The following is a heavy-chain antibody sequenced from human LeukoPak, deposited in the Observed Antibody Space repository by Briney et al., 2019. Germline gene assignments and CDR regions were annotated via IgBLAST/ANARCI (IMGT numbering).Heavy chain of an antibody. CDR2: ISSSSSTI. CDR3: ARDGHYYDSSGHPDY. CDR1: GFTFSSYS. J-gene: IGHJ4*02. V-gene: IGHV3-48*04. Sequence: GGSLRLSCAASGFTFSSYSMNWVRQAPGKGLEWVAYISSSSSTIYYADSVKGRFTISRDNAKNSLYLQMNSLRTEDTAVYYCARDGHYYDSSGHPDYWGQGTLVTVSS. D-gene: IGHD3-22*01.